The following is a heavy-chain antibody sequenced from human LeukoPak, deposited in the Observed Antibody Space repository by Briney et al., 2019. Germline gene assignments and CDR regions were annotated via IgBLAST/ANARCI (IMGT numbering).Heavy chain of an antibody. CDR2: TYYRSKWCN. J-gene: IGHJ5*02. Sequence: SQTLSLTCAISGDSVSSNSAAWNWIRQSPSRGLEWLGRTYYRSKWCNDYAVSVKSRITINPDTSKNQFSLQLNSVTPEDTAVHYCARVGWNEGWFDPWGQGTLVTVSS. D-gene: IGHD1-1*01. CDR1: GDSVSSNSAA. V-gene: IGHV6-1*01. CDR3: ARVGWNEGWFDP.